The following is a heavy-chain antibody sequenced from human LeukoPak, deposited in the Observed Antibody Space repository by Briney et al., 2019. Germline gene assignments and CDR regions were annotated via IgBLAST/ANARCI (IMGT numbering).Heavy chain of an antibody. CDR1: GGFTSSYY. CDR3: ARGVAPAAIGWFDP. CDR2: IYTSGST. Sequence: SETLSLTCTVSGGFTSSYYWSWIRQPAGKGLEWIGRIYTSGSTNYNPSLKSRVTMSLDTSRNQFSLKLSSVTAAETAVYSCARGVAPAAIGWFDPWGQGTLVTVSS. J-gene: IGHJ5*02. D-gene: IGHD2-2*01. V-gene: IGHV4-4*07.